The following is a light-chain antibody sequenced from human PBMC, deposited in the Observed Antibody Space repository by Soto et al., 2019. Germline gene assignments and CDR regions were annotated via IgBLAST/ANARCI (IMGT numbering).Light chain of an antibody. V-gene: IGLV2-14*03. CDR2: DVS. J-gene: IGLJ1*01. Sequence: QSALTQPASVSGSPGQSITISCTGTNSDIGGYNYVSWYQHHPGKAPKLMICDVSNRPSGVSDRFSGSKSGNTASLTISGLQPEDEADYYCSSYTRSSTTAFGTGTKLTVL. CDR1: NSDIGGYNY. CDR3: SSYTRSSTTA.